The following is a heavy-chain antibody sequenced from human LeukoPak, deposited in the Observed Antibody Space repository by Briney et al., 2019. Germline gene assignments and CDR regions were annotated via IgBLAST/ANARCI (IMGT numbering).Heavy chain of an antibody. CDR1: GGSISSGGSY. CDR3: ARHGPTDWGLDY. D-gene: IGHD7-27*01. CDR2: IYYSGST. V-gene: IGHV4-61*08. Sequence: PSQTLSLTCAVSGGSISSGGSYWSWIRQPPGKGLEWIGYIYYSGSTNYNPSLKSRVTISVDTSKNQFSLKLSSVTAADTAVYYCARHGPTDWGLDYWGQGTLVTVSS. J-gene: IGHJ4*02.